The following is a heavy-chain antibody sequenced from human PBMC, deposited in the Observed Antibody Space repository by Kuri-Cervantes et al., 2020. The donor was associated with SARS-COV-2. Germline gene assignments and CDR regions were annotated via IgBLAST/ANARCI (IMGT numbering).Heavy chain of an antibody. CDR2: IYTSGST. D-gene: IGHD3-10*01. J-gene: IGHJ3*02. V-gene: IGHV4-4*07. Sequence: SLKIPCTVSGGSISSYYWSWIRQPAGKGLEWIGRIYTSGSTNYNPSLKSRVTMSVDTSKNQFSLKLSSVTAADTAVYYCARNLVWFGELLYPPAGAFDIWCQGTMVTVSS. CDR3: ARNLVWFGELLYPPAGAFDI. CDR1: GGSISSYY.